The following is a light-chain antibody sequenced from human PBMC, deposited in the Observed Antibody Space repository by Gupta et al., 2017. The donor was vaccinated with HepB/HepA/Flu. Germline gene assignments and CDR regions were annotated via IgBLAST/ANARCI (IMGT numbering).Light chain of an antibody. CDR3: QQSYSTIT. CDR1: QSISSY. V-gene: IGKV1-39*01. Sequence: DIQMTQSPSSLSASVGDRVTITCRASQSISSYLNWYQQKPGKAPKLLIYAASSLQSGVTSRFSGSGYGTDFTLTSSRLQHEDFANYYCQQSYSTITFGGGTXVEIK. CDR2: AAS. J-gene: IGKJ4*01.